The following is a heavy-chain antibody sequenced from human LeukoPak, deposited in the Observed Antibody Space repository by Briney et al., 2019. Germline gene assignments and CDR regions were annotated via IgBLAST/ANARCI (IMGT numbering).Heavy chain of an antibody. CDR3: ARYRYSGSALSDAFDV. D-gene: IGHD1-26*01. CDR2: ISSSSSTI. Sequence: PGGSLRLSCAASGFTFSSYSMNWVRQAPGKGLEWVSYISSSSSTIYYADSVKGRFTISRDNAKNSLYLQMNSLRAEDTAVYYCARYRYSGSALSDAFDVWGQGTMVTVSS. J-gene: IGHJ3*01. V-gene: IGHV3-48*04. CDR1: GFTFSSYS.